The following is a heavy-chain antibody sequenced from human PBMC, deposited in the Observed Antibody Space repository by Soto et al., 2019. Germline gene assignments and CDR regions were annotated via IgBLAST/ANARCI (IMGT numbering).Heavy chain of an antibody. CDR2: IYYRGNA. D-gene: IGHD5-12*01. J-gene: IGHJ4*02. V-gene: IGHV4-39*01. CDR1: DDSINSDKYY. Sequence: SSETLSLTCSVSDDSINSDKYYWGWIRQPPGKGLEWIGSIYYRGNAYYNPSLQTRVTISLDKCKSQFSLKLNSVTAADSAVYFCARLEGLATISYYFDFWGPGALVTVSS. CDR3: ARLEGLATISYYFDF.